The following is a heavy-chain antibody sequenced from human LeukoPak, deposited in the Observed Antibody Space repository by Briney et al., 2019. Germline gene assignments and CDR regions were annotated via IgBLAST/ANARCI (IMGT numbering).Heavy chain of an antibody. J-gene: IGHJ4*02. Sequence: PGGSLRLSCAASGFTFTGYWMHWVRQAPGKGQVWISRINSDGSSTNYADSVKGRFTISRDNAKNTLYLQMNSLRAEDTAVYYCARVQGGRYLFDYWGQGTLVTVSS. V-gene: IGHV3-74*01. CDR3: ARVQGGRYLFDY. CDR1: GFTFTGYW. CDR2: INSDGSST. D-gene: IGHD1-26*01.